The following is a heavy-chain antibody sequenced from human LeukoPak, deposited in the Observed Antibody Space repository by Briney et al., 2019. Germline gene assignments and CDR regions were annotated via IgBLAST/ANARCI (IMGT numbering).Heavy chain of an antibody. J-gene: IGHJ5*02. CDR3: ASCGRPPGLFDL. CDR2: IYSGGST. D-gene: IGHD3-9*01. Sequence: GGSLRPSWAASGFTVSSNYRSWGRQAPGKGLEWVSVIYSGGSTYYADSVKGRFTISTHNSKNTLYLQRNSLRAEDTAVYYCASCGRPPGLFDLWGQGTLVTVSS. V-gene: IGHV3-53*04. CDR1: GFTVSSNY.